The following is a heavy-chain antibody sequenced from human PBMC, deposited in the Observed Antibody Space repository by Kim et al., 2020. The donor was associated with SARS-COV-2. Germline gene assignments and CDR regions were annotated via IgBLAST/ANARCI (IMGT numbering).Heavy chain of an antibody. Sequence: SETLSLSCTVSGDSISNDRYFWGWIRQPPGRGLEWIGNYFYNGETYFNPSFLGRITMSADRSRTQFSLDMYSVTAADAAVYFCARIKRFADYVDSWGQGILVTVSS. CDR3: ARIKRFADYVDS. J-gene: IGHJ4*02. V-gene: IGHV4-39*01. D-gene: IGHD3-10*01. CDR1: GDSISNDRYF. CDR2: YFYNGET.